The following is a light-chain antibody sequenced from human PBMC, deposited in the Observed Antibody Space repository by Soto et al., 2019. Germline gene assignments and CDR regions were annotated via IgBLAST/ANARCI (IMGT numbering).Light chain of an antibody. J-gene: IGLJ1*01. V-gene: IGLV1-40*01. CDR2: GDN. CDR1: SSNIGAEYD. CDR3: QSYDSSLTTFV. Sequence: QSVLTQPPSVSAAPGQRVAISCTGSSSNIGAEYDVHWYQQLPGTAPKRLIYGDNNRPSGVPDRLSGSKSGTSASLAITGLQPEDEADYYCQSYDSSLTTFVFGTGTKVTVL.